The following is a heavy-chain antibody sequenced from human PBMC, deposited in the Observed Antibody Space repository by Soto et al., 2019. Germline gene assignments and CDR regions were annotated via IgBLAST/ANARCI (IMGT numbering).Heavy chain of an antibody. CDR1: GLTFSHNA. CDR2: ISGNGRVT. V-gene: IGHV3-23*01. CDR3: ADRGYDIKFFQQ. Sequence: EVQLLESGGGLVQPGGSLRLSCAASGLTFSHNAMSWVRQAPGKGLEWVSTISGNGRVTYYTDSVKGRFTIPRDNTQQRVYMPMNRLKAQETAVYYCADRGYDIKFFQQWGPGTLVTVSS. D-gene: IGHD5-12*01. J-gene: IGHJ1*01.